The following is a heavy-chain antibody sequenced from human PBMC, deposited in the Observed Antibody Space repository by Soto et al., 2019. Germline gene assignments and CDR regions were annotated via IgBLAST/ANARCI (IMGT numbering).Heavy chain of an antibody. J-gene: IGHJ4*02. D-gene: IGHD3-22*01. Sequence: HPGGSLRLSCAASGFTFDDYAMHWVRQAPGKGLEWVSGISWNSGSIGYADSVKGRFTISRDNAKNSLYLQMNSLRAEDTALYYCAKVPGAWLSRPYYFDYWGQGTLVTVS. V-gene: IGHV3-9*01. CDR3: AKVPGAWLSRPYYFDY. CDR1: GFTFDDYA. CDR2: ISWNSGSI.